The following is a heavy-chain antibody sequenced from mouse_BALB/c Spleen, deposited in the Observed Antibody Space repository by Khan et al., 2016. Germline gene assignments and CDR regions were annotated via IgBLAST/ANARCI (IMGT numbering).Heavy chain of an antibody. CDR2: IRNKANGYTT. V-gene: IGHV7-3*02. CDR1: GFTFTDYY. CDR3: RYSMTGENAQSILYLKRNALLAEISATYYGARDYYCSSY. Sequence: EVELVESGGGLVQPGGSLRLSCATSGFTFTDYYMSWVRQPPGKALEWLGFIRNKANGYTTDYSASVKGRFTISRDNSQSILYLQMNTLRAEDSASANGRYSMTGENAQSILYLKRNALLAEISATYYGARDYYCSSYWCQDTTLTVAS. D-gene: IGHD1-1*01. J-gene: IGHJ2*01.